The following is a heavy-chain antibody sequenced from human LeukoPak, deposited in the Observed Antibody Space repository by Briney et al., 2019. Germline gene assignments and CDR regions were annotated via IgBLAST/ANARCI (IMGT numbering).Heavy chain of an antibody. J-gene: IGHJ4*02. CDR2: IIPTFGTA. V-gene: IGHV1-69*06. CDR3: ARANRITMVRYFDY. D-gene: IGHD3-10*01. CDR1: GGTFSSYA. Sequence: SVKVSCKASGGTFSSYAISWVRQAPGQGLEWMGGIIPTFGTANYAQKFQGRVTITADKSTSTAYMELSSLRSEDTAVYYCARANRITMVRYFDYWGQGTLVTVSS.